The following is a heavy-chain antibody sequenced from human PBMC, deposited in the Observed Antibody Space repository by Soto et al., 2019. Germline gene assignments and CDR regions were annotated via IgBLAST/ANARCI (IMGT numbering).Heavy chain of an antibody. CDR1: GYTFTGYY. D-gene: IGHD2-2*01. J-gene: IGHJ5*02. CDR3: ARGGWPLVVAPAAISWFDP. V-gene: IGHV1-2*04. CDR2: INPTSGGT. Sequence: QVQLVQSGAEVKKPGASVKVSCKASGYTFTGYYMHWVRQAHGQGLEWMGWINPTSGGTNYAQKFQGWVTMTRDTSISTAYMELSRLRSDDTAVYYCARGGWPLVVAPAAISWFDPWGQGTLVTVSS.